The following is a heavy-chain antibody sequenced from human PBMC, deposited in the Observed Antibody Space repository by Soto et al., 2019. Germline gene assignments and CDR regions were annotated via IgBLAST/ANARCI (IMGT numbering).Heavy chain of an antibody. V-gene: IGHV4-4*07. D-gene: IGHD6-19*01. CDR2: IYTSGST. CDR1: GGSISSYY. CDR3: AREGIAVAGTHAFER. Sequence: QVQLQESGPGLVKPSETLSLTCTVSGGSISSYYWSWIRQPAGKGLEWIGRIYTSGSTNYNPSLKSLVTMSVDTSKNQFSLKLSSVTAADTAVYYCAREGIAVAGTHAFERWGQGKMVTVSS. J-gene: IGHJ3*01.